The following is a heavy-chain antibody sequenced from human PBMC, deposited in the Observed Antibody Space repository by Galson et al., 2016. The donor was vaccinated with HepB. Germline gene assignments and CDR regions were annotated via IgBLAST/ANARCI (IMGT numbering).Heavy chain of an antibody. V-gene: IGHV4-59*01. CDR1: GGSISSYY. CDR2: IYHGGRT. Sequence: SETLSLTCTVSGGSISSYYWSWIRQPPGKGLEWIGYIYHGGRTDYNPSLKSRVSISVDTSKNQFYLNLGSVTAADTAVYYCARDRDSSSYYSLDYWGQGTLVTVSS. J-gene: IGHJ4*02. CDR3: ARDRDSSSYYSLDY. D-gene: IGHD3-22*01.